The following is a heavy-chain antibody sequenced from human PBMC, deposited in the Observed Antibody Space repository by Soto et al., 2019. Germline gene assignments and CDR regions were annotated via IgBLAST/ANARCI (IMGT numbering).Heavy chain of an antibody. Sequence: EVQLVESGGSLVKPGGSLTLSCAASGFTFSTYAMNWVRQAPGKGLDWVSSISSRNTYIHYAASVKGRFTISRDNAKNSLFLHMTSLRAEDTAVYYCASSGDINGWSFDYWGQGTLVTVSS. CDR2: ISSRNTYI. CDR1: GFTFSTYA. V-gene: IGHV3-21*01. D-gene: IGHD6-19*01. J-gene: IGHJ4*02. CDR3: ASSGDINGWSFDY.